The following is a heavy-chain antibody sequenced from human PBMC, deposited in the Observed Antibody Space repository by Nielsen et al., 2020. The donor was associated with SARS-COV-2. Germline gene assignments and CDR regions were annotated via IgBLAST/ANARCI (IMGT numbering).Heavy chain of an antibody. J-gene: IGHJ5*02. V-gene: IGHV4-39*07. CDR3: ARDHVGDMATS. CDR2: INYSGST. CDR1: GGSISGSNYY. Sequence: SETLSLTCTVSGGSISGSNYYWGWIRQPPGKGLEWLGTINYSGSTYYNPSLKSRVSISIDTSLNLFSLRLNSVTAADTASYYCARDHVGDMATSWGQGTLVSVSS. D-gene: IGHD5-24*01.